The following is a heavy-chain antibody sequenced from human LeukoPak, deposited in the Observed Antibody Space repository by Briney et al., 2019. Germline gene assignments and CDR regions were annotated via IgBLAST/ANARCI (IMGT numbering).Heavy chain of an antibody. J-gene: IGHJ4*01. V-gene: IGHV3-30*14. CDR1: GFTFSSYA. Sequence: GGSLRLSCAASGFTFSSYAMHWVRQAPGKGLEWVAVISYDGSNKYYADSVKGRFTISRDNAKNLLYLQMHSLRVEDTAVYYCARDPRYFDYWGHGTLVTVSS. CDR3: ARDPRYFDY. CDR2: ISYDGSNK.